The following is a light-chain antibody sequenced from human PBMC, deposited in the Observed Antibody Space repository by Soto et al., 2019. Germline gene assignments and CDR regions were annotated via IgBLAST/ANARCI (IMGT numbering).Light chain of an antibody. V-gene: IGKV1-5*03. CDR1: QSISSC. CDR2: KAS. J-gene: IGKJ1*01. Sequence: DIQMTQSPSTLSASVGDRVTITCRASQSISSCLAWYQKKPGKAPKLLIYKASSLESGVPSRLSGSGSGTEFTLTISSLQPDDFAPYYCQQYNSYSETFGPGTKVEIK. CDR3: QQYNSYSET.